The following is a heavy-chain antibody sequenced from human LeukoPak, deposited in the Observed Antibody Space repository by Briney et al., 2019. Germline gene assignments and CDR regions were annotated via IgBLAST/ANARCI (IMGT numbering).Heavy chain of an antibody. CDR2: ISSSGSTI. CDR3: ARDWSSYDSSGYRAFDI. V-gene: IGHV3-48*03. D-gene: IGHD3-22*01. CDR1: GFTFSSHE. Sequence: GGSLRLSCAASGFTFSSHEMNWVRQAPGKGLEWVSYISSSGSTIYYADSVKGRFTISRDNAKNSLYLQMNSLRAEDTAVYYCARDWSSYDSSGYRAFDIWGQGTMVTVSS. J-gene: IGHJ3*02.